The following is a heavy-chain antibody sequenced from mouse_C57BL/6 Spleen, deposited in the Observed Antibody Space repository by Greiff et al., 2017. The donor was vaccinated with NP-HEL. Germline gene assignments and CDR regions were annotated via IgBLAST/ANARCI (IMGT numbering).Heavy chain of an antibody. D-gene: IGHD2-2*01. CDR3: ARVYYGYGGVFDY. Sequence: QVQLQQSGAELVRPGTSVKVSCKASGYAFTNYLIEWVKQRPGQGLEWIGVINPGSGGTNYNEKFKGKATLTADKSSSTAYMQLSSLTSEDSAVYFCARVYYGYGGVFDYWGQGTTLTVSS. J-gene: IGHJ2*01. V-gene: IGHV1-54*01. CDR2: INPGSGGT. CDR1: GYAFTNYL.